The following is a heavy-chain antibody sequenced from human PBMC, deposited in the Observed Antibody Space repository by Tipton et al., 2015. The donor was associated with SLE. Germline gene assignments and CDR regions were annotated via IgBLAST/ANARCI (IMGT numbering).Heavy chain of an antibody. J-gene: IGHJ4*02. D-gene: IGHD1-26*01. V-gene: IGHV4-39*01. CDR2: IYYSGST. Sequence: TLSLTCTVSGGSISSSSYYWGWIRQPPGKGLEWIGSIYYSGSTYYNPSLKSRVTISVDTSKNPFSLKLSFVTAADTAVYYCARVRWELLTFFDYWGQGTLVAVSS. CDR1: GGSISSSSYY. CDR3: ARVRWELLTFFDY.